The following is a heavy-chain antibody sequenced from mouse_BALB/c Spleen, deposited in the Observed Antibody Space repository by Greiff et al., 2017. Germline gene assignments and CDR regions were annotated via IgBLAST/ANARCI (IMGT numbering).Heavy chain of an antibody. V-gene: IGHV1-14*01. CDR3: ARSREDAMDY. CDR2: INPYNDGT. J-gene: IGHJ4*01. Sequence: EVQLVESGPELVKPGASVKMSCKASGYTFTSYVMHWVKQKPGQGLEWIGYINPYNDGTKYNEKFKGKATLTVDKSSSTAYMHLNSLTSEDSAIYYCARSREDAMDYWGQGTSVTVSS. CDR1: GYTFTSYV.